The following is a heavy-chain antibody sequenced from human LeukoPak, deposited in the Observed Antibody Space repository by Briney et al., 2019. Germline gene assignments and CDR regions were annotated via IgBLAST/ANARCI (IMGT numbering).Heavy chain of an antibody. D-gene: IGHD3-10*01. CDR1: GFSFSSYR. CDR2: INSSGLDI. CDR3: AKVAKYYYGSETYYFFEH. J-gene: IGHJ4*02. Sequence: GGSLRLSCAASGFSFSSYRMNWVRQAPGKGLEWVSSINSSGLDIYYADSVKGRFTISRDNGKNSVFLQMNSLRVEDTAVYYCAKVAKYYYGSETYYFFEHWGQGTPVTASS. V-gene: IGHV3-21*06.